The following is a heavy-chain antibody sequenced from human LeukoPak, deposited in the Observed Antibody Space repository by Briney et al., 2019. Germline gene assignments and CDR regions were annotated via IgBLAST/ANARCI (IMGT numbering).Heavy chain of an antibody. CDR1: GYSFTSYW. CDR3: ARRTTQQYYDYVWGSYRHDYGMDV. CDR2: IYPGDSDT. V-gene: IGHV5-51*01. J-gene: IGHJ6*02. D-gene: IGHD3-16*02. Sequence: PGESLKISCKGSGYSFTSYWIGWVRQMPGKGLEWMGIIYPGDSDTRYSPSFQGQVTISADKSISTAYLQWSSLKASDTAMYYCARRTTQQYYDYVWGSYRHDYGMDVWGQGTTVTVSS.